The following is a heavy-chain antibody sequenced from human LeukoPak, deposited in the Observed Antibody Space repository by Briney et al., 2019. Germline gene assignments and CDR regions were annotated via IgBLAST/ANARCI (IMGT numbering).Heavy chain of an antibody. CDR2: ISAYNGNT. CDR1: GYTFTSYG. Sequence: ASVKVSCKASGYTFTSYGISWVRQAPGQGLEWMGWISAYNGNTNYAQKFQGRVTMTRNTSISTAYMELSSLRSEDTAVYYCARGLMRVPAAIHYWGQGTLVTVSS. V-gene: IGHV1-18*01. D-gene: IGHD2-2*01. CDR3: ARGLMRVPAAIHY. J-gene: IGHJ4*02.